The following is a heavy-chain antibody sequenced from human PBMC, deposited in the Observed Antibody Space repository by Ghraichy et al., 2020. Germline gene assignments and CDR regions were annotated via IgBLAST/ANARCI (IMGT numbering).Heavy chain of an antibody. CDR3: ARGLSYGDYVVAFGY. V-gene: IGHV4-61*01. D-gene: IGHD4-17*01. CDR1: GGSVSSGSHH. Sequence: SETLSLTCTVSGGSVSSGSHHWSWIRQPPGKGLEWIGSIYHTGSTNYNPSLKSRVTISVDTSKNQFSLKLTSVTAADTAMYYCARGLSYGDYVVAFGYWGQGTLVTVSS. J-gene: IGHJ4*02. CDR2: IYHTGST.